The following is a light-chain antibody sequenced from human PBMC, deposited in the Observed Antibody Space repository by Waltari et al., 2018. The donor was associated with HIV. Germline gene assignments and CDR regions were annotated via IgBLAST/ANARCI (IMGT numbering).Light chain of an antibody. CDR3: ATWDDLLSGRV. J-gene: IGLJ3*02. Sequence: QSVLTQPSSASGTPGQRVTMSCSGTSGNTGRNSVDWYQPFPGTAPKLIIFRSAERPSGVPDRFSGSKSGIAATLSISGLRAEDEGIYYCATWDDLLSGRVFGGGTKLSVL. V-gene: IGLV1-47*01. CDR1: SGNTGRNS. CDR2: RSA.